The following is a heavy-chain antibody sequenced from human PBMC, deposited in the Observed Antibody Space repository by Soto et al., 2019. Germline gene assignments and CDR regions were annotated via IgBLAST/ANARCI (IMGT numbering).Heavy chain of an antibody. J-gene: IGHJ6*02. V-gene: IGHV1-69*10. D-gene: IGHD3-10*01. Sequence: AASVKVSCKTSGDNFKKNVLTWVRQAPGQGLEWMGGTIPALGKTHYIEKFQGRVTITVDDATRTVYMEVRDLTSEDTAIYYCARGPFRPSAMDVWGQGTTVTVS. CDR3: ARGPFRPSAMDV. CDR1: GDNFKKNV. CDR2: TIPALGKT.